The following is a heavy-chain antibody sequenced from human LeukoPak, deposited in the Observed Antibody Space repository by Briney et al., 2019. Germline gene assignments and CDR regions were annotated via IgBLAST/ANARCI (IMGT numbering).Heavy chain of an antibody. J-gene: IGHJ4*02. CDR2: IYHSGST. V-gene: IGHV4-38-2*02. D-gene: IGHD2-2*01. Sequence: SETLSLTCTVSGYSISSGYYWGWIRQPPGKGLEWIRSIYHSGSTYYNPSLKSRVTISVDTSKNQFSLKLSSVTAADTAVYYCARDPDIVVVPAADWGQGTLVTVSS. CDR1: GYSISSGYY. CDR3: ARDPDIVVVPAAD.